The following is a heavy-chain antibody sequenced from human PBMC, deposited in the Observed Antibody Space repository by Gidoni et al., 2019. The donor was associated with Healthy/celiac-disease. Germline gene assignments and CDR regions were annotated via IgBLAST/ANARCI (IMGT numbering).Heavy chain of an antibody. CDR3: ARFAPRTSKGDY. J-gene: IGHJ4*02. CDR1: GYTFTSYA. Sequence: QVQLVQSGAEVKKPGASVKVSCKASGYTFTSYAMHWVRQAPGQRLEWMGWINAGNGNTKDSQKFQGRVTITRDTSASTAYMELSSLRSEDTAVYYCARFAPRTSKGDYWGQGTLVTVSS. V-gene: IGHV1-3*01. CDR2: INAGNGNT.